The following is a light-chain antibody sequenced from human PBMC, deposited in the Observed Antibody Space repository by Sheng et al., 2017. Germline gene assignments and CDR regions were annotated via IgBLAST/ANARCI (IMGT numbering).Light chain of an antibody. Sequence: QSVLTQPPSASGTPGQRVTISCSGSSSNIGSNYVYWYQQIPRTAPKLLIYRNNQRPSGVPDRFSGSKSGTSASLAISGLRSEDEADYYCATWDDSLSGRVFGGGTKLTVL. CDR2: RNN. J-gene: IGLJ3*02. V-gene: IGLV1-47*01. CDR3: ATWDDSLSGRV. CDR1: SSNIGSNY.